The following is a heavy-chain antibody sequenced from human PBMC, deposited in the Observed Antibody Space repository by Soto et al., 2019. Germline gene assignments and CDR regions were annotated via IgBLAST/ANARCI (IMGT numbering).Heavy chain of an antibody. CDR3: ARSDYYYGMDV. Sequence: SGFTFSSCAMGWVRQAPGKGLEWLSSISSSSRYIYYADSLKGRFTISRDNAKNLLYLQVNSLRAEDTAVYYCARSDYYYGMDVWGQGTTVTVSS. CDR1: GFTFSSCA. J-gene: IGHJ6*02. V-gene: IGHV3-21*01. CDR2: ISSSSRYI.